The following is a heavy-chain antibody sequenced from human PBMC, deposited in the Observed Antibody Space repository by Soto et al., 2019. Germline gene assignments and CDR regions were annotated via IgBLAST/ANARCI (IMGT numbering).Heavy chain of an antibody. V-gene: IGHV1-2*04. J-gene: IGHJ4*02. CDR2: INPNSGGT. CDR1: GYTFTGYY. CDR3: ARGPRTTLGSGNTHFY. D-gene: IGHD3-10*01. Sequence: GASVKVSCKASGYTFTGYYMHWVRQAPGQGLEWMGWINPNSGGTNYAQKLQGWVTMTTDTSISTAYMELRRLRSDDTAVCYCARGPRTTLGSGNTHFYWGQGTLVTVSS.